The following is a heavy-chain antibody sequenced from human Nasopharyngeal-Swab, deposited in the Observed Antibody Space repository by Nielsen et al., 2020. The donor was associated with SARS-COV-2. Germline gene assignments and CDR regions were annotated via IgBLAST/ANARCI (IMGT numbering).Heavy chain of an antibody. V-gene: IGHV3-23*01. Sequence: GGSLRLSCAASGFNFRNFAMSWVRQAPGKGLEWVSGIIESGPDTYYADSVRGRSTIFRDNSKNTLFLQINSLSAEDTAVYYCATDTQWLALFDYWGQGTLVTVSS. J-gene: IGHJ4*02. CDR2: IIESGPDT. CDR1: GFNFRNFA. CDR3: ATDTQWLALFDY. D-gene: IGHD6-19*01.